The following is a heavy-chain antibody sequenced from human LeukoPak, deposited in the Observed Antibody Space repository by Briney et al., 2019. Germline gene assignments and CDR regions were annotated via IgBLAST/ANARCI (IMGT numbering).Heavy chain of an antibody. J-gene: IGHJ6*02. D-gene: IGHD5-18*01. CDR1: GFTFSSYA. CDR2: ISYDGSNK. V-gene: IGHV3-30-3*01. Sequence: PGGSLRLSCAASGFTFSSYAMHWVRQAPGKGLEWVAVISYDGSNKYYADSVEGRFTISRDNSKNTPYLQMNSLRAEDTAVYYCARDRNSYYYYYGMDVWGQGTTVTVSS. CDR3: ARDRNSYYYYYGMDV.